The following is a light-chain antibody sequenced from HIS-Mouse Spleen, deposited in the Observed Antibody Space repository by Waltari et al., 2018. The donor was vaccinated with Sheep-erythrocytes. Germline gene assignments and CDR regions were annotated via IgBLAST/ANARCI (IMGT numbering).Light chain of an antibody. Sequence: QSALTQPRPVSGSPGQSVPIPCTGTSRDVGGYNYVPWYQQHPGKAPKLMIYDVSKRPSGVPDRFSGSKSGNTASLTISGLQAEDEADYYCCSYAGSYNHVFATGTKVTVL. CDR1: SRDVGGYNY. CDR2: DVS. J-gene: IGLJ1*01. CDR3: CSYAGSYNHV. V-gene: IGLV2-11*01.